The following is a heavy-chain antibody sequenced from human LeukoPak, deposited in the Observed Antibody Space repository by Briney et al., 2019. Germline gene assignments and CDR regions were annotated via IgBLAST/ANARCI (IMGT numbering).Heavy chain of an antibody. J-gene: IGHJ4*02. V-gene: IGHV1-46*01. CDR2: INPSGDST. CDR1: GFSFTTYY. D-gene: IGHD2-15*01. CDR3: VEDGGTFNLDY. Sequence: ASVKVSCKASGFSFTTYYMHWVRQAPGQGLEWMGLINPSGDSTTYAQKFQGRVTMTRDTSTSTVTMELSSLRSEDTALYYCVEDGGTFNLDYWGQGTLVTVSS.